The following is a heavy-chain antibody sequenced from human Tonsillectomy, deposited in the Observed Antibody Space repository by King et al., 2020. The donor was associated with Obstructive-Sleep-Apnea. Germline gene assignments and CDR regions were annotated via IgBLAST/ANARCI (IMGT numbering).Heavy chain of an antibody. J-gene: IGHJ4*02. D-gene: IGHD3-10*01. V-gene: IGHV1-3*01. CDR1: GYTFTSYA. CDR3: ARAEVTYGSGSYYPTRFDY. CDR2: INAGNGDT. Sequence: QLVQSGAEVKKPGASVKVSCKASGYTFTSYAMHWVRQAPGQRLEWMGWINAGNGDTKYSQKFQGRVTITRDTSASTAYMELSSLRSEDTAVYYCARAEVTYGSGSYYPTRFDYWGQGTLVTVSS.